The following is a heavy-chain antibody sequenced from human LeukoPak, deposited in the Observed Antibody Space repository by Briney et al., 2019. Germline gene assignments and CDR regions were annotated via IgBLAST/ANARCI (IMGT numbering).Heavy chain of an antibody. Sequence: NPSETLSLTCAVYGGSFSGYYWSWIRQPPGKGLEWIGEINHSGSTNYNPSLKSRVTISVDTSKNQFSLKLSSVTAADTAVYYCARTRRALEWLLWGQGTLVTVSS. CDR3: ARTRRALEWLL. CDR1: GGSFSGYY. CDR2: INHSGST. V-gene: IGHV4-34*01. J-gene: IGHJ4*02. D-gene: IGHD3-3*01.